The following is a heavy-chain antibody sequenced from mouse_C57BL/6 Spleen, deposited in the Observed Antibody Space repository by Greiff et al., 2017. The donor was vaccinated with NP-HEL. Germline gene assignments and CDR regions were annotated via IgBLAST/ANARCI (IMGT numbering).Heavy chain of an antibody. CDR2: ISSGGSYT. D-gene: IGHD1-1*01. J-gene: IGHJ1*03. V-gene: IGHV5-6*01. CDR3: ARQSITTVVPCYFDV. CDR1: GFTFSSYG. Sequence: EVQRVESGGDLVKPGGSLKLSCAASGFTFSSYGMSWVRQTPDKRLEWVATISSGGSYTYYPDSVKGRFTISRDNAKNTLYLQMSSLKSEDTAMYYCARQSITTVVPCYFDVWGTGTTVTVSS.